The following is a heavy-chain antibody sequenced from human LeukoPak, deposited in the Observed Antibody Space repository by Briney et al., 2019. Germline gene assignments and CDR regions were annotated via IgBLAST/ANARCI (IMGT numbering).Heavy chain of an antibody. J-gene: IGHJ3*02. CDR1: GYSFTTYW. CDR2: IYPGDSDT. CDR3: ARRLPTLEAFDI. V-gene: IGHV5-51*01. D-gene: IGHD3-16*01. Sequence: GESLKISCKGSGYSFTTYWIAWVRQMPGKGLEWMGIIYPGDSDTRYSPSFQGQVTISADKSISTAYLQWSGLKASDTAMYYCARRLPTLEAFDIWGQGTMVTVSS.